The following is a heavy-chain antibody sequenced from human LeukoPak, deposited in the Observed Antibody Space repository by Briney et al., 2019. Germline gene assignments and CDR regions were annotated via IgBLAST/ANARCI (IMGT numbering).Heavy chain of an antibody. CDR2: IYYNGST. CDR1: RGSISSYY. Sequence: SETLSLTCIVSRGSISSYYWTWIRQPPGKGLEWIGYIYYNGSTNYNPSLKSRVTISVDTSKNQFSLKLNSVTAADTAVYYCARQSRGIAVAGLDYWGQGILVTVSS. D-gene: IGHD6-19*01. V-gene: IGHV4-59*08. J-gene: IGHJ4*02. CDR3: ARQSRGIAVAGLDY.